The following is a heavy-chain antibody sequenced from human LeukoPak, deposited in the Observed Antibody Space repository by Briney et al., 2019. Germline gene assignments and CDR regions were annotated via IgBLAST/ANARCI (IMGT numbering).Heavy chain of an antibody. CDR3: ARDIVVVPAAKGEVDYYYYDKLV. CDR1: GYTFTSYG. V-gene: IGHV1-18*01. Sequence: ASVKVSCKSSGYTFTSYGINWVRQAPGQGVEGMGWISAYNGNTNYPQKLQDRLTMTTDRSTSTAYMELMRLRSDDTAVYYCARDIVVVPAAKGEVDYYYYDKLVWGKGNTVTVSS. CDR2: ISAYNGNT. D-gene: IGHD2-2*01. J-gene: IGHJ6*03.